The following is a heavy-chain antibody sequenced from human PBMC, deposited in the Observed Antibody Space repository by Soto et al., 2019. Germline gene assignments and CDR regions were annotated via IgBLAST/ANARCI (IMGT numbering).Heavy chain of an antibody. CDR2: LSDSGGSI. CDR1: GFTFSRHA. D-gene: IGHD6-13*01. J-gene: IGHJ4*02. CDR3: AKVSSSWYAGFFDL. V-gene: IGHV3-23*01. Sequence: GGSLRLSCTASGFTFSRHAMTWVRQAPGKGLEWVSGLSDSGGSIYYADSVKGRFTISRDNSMNTLYLQMNTLRAEDTSIYYCAKVSSSWYAGFFDLWGQGTLVTVSS.